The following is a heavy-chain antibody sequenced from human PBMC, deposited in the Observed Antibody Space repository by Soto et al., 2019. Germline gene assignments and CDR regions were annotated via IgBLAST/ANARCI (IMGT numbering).Heavy chain of an antibody. CDR2: ISYSGST. CDR1: GGSISSGNYY. Sequence: PSETLSLTCTVSGGSISSGNYYWSWIRQPPGKGLEWIGFISYSGSTNYSPSLKSRVTISVDTSKNQFSLKLSSVTAADTAVYYCARDSMVRGVITYYYYGMDVWGQGTTVTVSS. D-gene: IGHD3-10*01. CDR3: ARDSMVRGVITYYYYGMDV. V-gene: IGHV4-61*01. J-gene: IGHJ6*02.